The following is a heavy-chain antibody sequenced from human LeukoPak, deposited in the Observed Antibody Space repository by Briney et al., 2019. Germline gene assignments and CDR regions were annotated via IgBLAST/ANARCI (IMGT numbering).Heavy chain of an antibody. V-gene: IGHV3-23*01. CDR1: GFTFSSYA. Sequence: LPGGSLRLSCAASGFTFSSYAMSWVRQAPGKGLEWVSAISGSGGSTYYADSVKGRFTISRDNSKNTLYLQMNSLRAEDMAVYYCAKATRYDILTGYSLDYWGQGTLVTVSS. J-gene: IGHJ4*02. CDR2: ISGSGGST. D-gene: IGHD3-9*01. CDR3: AKATRYDILTGYSLDY.